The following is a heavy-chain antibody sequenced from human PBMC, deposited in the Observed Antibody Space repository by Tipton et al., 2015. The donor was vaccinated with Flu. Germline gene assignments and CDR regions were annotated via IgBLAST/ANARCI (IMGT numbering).Heavy chain of an antibody. CDR2: ISTSGRT. J-gene: IGHJ3*01. Sequence: LRLSCTVSGASLSSSSYYWDWIRQPAGKGLEWIGHISTSGRTNYNLSLKSREVTVSLDMSKNQFSLKLSSVNAADTALYYCARSYYYDSSGPPRAFDLWGQGTMVTVSS. CDR1: GASLSSSSYY. V-gene: IGHV4-61*09. CDR3: ARSYYYDSSGPPRAFDL. D-gene: IGHD3-22*01.